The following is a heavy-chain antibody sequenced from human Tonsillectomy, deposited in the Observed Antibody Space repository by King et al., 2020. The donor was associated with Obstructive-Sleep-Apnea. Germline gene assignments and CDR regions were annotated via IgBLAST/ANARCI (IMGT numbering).Heavy chain of an antibody. CDR2: IYYSGST. Sequence: VQLQESGPGLVKPSETLSLTCTVSGSSIRSGGYYWSWIRQHPEKGLEWIGYIYYSGSTNYNPSLKSRVTISLDTSKNQFSLKLSSVTAADTAVFYCARDSQVDYTNSHFDYWGQGTLVTVSS. D-gene: IGHD4-11*01. V-gene: IGHV4-31*03. CDR3: ARDSQVDYTNSHFDY. J-gene: IGHJ4*02. CDR1: GSSIRSGGYY.